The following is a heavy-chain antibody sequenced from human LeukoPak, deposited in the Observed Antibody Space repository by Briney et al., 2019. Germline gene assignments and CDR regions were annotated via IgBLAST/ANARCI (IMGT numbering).Heavy chain of an antibody. D-gene: IGHD6-19*01. CDR3: ARRSTVAGRGRFDP. V-gene: IGHV4-34*01. Sequence: ASETLSLTCAVYGGSFSGYYWSWIRQPPGKGLEWLGSVHYSGSTYDNPSLKSRVTISVDTSKNQFSLNLISVTAADTAVYYCARRSTVAGRGRFDPWGQGTLVTVSS. CDR1: GGSFSGYY. J-gene: IGHJ5*02. CDR2: VHYSGST.